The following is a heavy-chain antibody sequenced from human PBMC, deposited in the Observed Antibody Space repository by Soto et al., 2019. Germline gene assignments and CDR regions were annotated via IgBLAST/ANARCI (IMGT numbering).Heavy chain of an antibody. D-gene: IGHD3-9*01. V-gene: IGHV4-59*01. Sequence: SETLSLTCTISGGSISVYYWSWIRQSPRQGLEWIGYVYDNGRPYYSPSLKSRVTISADTSKNQISLKLTSATAADTAVYYCARGVGSSPPRYWGRGTLVTVSS. CDR3: ARGVGSSPPRY. CDR2: VYDNGRP. J-gene: IGHJ4*02. CDR1: GGSISVYY.